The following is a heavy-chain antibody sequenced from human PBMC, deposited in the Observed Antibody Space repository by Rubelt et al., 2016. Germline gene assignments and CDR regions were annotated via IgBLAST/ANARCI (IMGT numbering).Heavy chain of an antibody. J-gene: IGHJ6*02. V-gene: IGHV6-1*01. Sequence: IRQSPSRGLEWLGRTYYRSKWYNDYAVSVKSRITINPDTSKNQFSLQLNSVTPEDTAVYYCARGNYLYYGMDVWGQGTTVTVSS. D-gene: IGHD3-10*01. CDR3: ARGNYLYYGMDV. CDR2: TYYRSKWYN.